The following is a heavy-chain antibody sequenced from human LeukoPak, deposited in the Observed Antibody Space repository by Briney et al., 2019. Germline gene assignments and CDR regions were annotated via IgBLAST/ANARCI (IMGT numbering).Heavy chain of an antibody. CDR2: IYHTGNT. CDR1: GGSISSGSYS. D-gene: IGHD3-10*02. V-gene: IGHV4-30-2*01. CDR3: ARGFFVRENPGSWFDP. J-gene: IGHJ5*02. Sequence: SETLSLTCAVSGGSISSGSYSRNWIRQPPGKGLEWIGYIYHTGNTFYNPSLKSRVTISVDRSKNQFSLRLTSVTAADTAVYYCARGFFVRENPGSWFDPWGQGTLVTVSP.